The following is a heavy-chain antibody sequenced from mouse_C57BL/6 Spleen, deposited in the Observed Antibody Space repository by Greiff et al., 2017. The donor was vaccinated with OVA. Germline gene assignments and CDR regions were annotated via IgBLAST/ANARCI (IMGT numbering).Heavy chain of an antibody. CDR3: AREGTANFYYYAMDY. D-gene: IGHD1-2*01. Sequence: EVQLQESGPGLVKPSQSLSLTCSVTGYSITSGYYWNWIRQFPGNKLEWMGYISYDGSNNSNPSLKNRISITRDTSKNQFFLKLNSVTTEDTATYYCAREGTANFYYYAMDYWGQGTSVTVSS. CDR2: ISYDGSN. J-gene: IGHJ4*01. CDR1: GYSITSGYY. V-gene: IGHV3-6*01.